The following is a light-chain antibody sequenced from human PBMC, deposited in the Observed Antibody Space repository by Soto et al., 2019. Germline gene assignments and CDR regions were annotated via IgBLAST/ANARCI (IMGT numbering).Light chain of an antibody. CDR3: QHYNSYFPWM. J-gene: IGKJ1*01. V-gene: IGKV1-39*01. Sequence: DIQMTQSPSSLSASVGDRVTITCRASQSISSYLNWYQQKPGKAPKLLIYAASSLQSGVPSRFSGSGSGTEFTLTISNLQPDDFATYYCQHYNSYFPWMFGQGTKVDI. CDR2: AAS. CDR1: QSISSY.